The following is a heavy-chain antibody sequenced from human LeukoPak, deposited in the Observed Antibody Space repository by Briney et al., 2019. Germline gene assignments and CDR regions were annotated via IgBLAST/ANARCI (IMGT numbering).Heavy chain of an antibody. CDR1: GFTFSDYY. J-gene: IGHJ4*02. CDR3: AREEVRDSYNYGQVDY. V-gene: IGHV3-11*05. Sequence: GGSLRLSCAASGFTFSDYYMSWIRQAPGKGLEWVSYISSSSSYTNYADSVKGRFTISRDNAKNSLYLQMNSLRAEDTAVYYCAREEVRDSYNYGQVDYWGQGTLVTVSS. D-gene: IGHD5-24*01. CDR2: ISSSSSYT.